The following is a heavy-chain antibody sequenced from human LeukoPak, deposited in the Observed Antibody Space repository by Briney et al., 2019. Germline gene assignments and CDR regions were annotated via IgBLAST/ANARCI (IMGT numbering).Heavy chain of an antibody. V-gene: IGHV4-34*01. CDR2: INHSGST. CDR3: ARLPRPGTAEAGTNAFDI. Sequence: PSETLSLTCAVYGGSFSGYYWSWIRQPPGKGLEWIGEINHSGSTNYNPSLKSRVTISVDTSRNQFSLKLTSVTAADTAVYYCARLPRPGTAEAGTNAFDIWGQGTMVTVSS. J-gene: IGHJ3*02. CDR1: GGSFSGYY. D-gene: IGHD6-19*01.